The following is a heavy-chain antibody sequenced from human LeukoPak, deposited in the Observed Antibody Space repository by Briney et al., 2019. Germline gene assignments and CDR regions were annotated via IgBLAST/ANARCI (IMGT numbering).Heavy chain of an antibody. CDR3: AKDLRTRHDYGDYLLDAFDI. V-gene: IGHV3-23*01. J-gene: IGHJ3*02. CDR1: GFTFSSYA. CDR2: ISGSGGST. Sequence: GGSLRLSCAASGFTFSSYAMSWVRQAPGKGLEWVSAISGSGGSTYYADSVKGRFTISRDNSKNTLYLQVNSLRAEDTAVYYCAKDLRTRHDYGDYLLDAFDIWGQGTMVTVSS. D-gene: IGHD4-17*01.